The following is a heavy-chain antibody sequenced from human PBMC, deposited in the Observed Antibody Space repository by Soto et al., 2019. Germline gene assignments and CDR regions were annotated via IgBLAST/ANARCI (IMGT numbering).Heavy chain of an antibody. J-gene: IGHJ3*02. CDR2: INPNSGGT. V-gene: IGHV1-2*04. CDR1: GYTFTGYY. CDR3: ARYTAVAGLAVDAFDI. D-gene: IGHD6-19*01. Sequence: GASVKVSCKASGYTFTGYYMHWVRQAPGQGLERMGWINPNSGGTNYAQKFQGWVTMTRDTSISTAYMELSRLRSDDTAVFYCARYTAVAGLAVDAFDIWGQGTMVTVSS.